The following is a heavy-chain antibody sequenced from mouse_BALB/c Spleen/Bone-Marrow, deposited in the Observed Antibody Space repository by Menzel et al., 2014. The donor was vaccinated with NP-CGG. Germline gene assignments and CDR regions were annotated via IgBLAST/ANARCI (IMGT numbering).Heavy chain of an antibody. Sequence: VKLMESGPGLVAPSQSLSITCTVSGFSLTSYGVHWVRQPPGKGLEWPGIIWAGGNTNYNSALMSRLSISKDNSKSQVFLKMNSLQTDDTAIYYCARERVAGFAYLGQGTLVTVSA. CDR1: GFSLTSYG. CDR3: ARERVAGFAY. D-gene: IGHD1-1*02. CDR2: IWAGGNT. V-gene: IGHV2-9*02. J-gene: IGHJ3*01.